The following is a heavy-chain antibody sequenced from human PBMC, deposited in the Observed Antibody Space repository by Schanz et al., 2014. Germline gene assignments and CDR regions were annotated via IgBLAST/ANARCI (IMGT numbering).Heavy chain of an antibody. CDR3: ARDRRNADLDY. Sequence: QVQLVDSGGGLVKPGGSLRLSCTASGFPFSDYFMAWIRQAPGKGLEWVSYISGSSRTIYYADSMKGRFTISRDNAKNSLYLEMNSLRAEDTALYYCARDRRNADLDYWGQGTLVTVSS. V-gene: IGHV3-11*04. D-gene: IGHD1-1*01. J-gene: IGHJ4*02. CDR2: ISGSSRTI. CDR1: GFPFSDYF.